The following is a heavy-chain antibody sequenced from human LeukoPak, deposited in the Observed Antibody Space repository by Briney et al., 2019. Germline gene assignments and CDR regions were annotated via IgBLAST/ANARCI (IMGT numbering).Heavy chain of an antibody. CDR1: GYTFTSYD. Sequence: ASVKVSCKASGYTFTSYDINWVRQATGQGLEWMGWMNPNSGNTGYAQKFQGRVTMTRNTSISTAYMELSSLRSEDTAVYYCARDDYVWGSYRQYNWFDPWGQGTLVTVSS. D-gene: IGHD3-16*02. J-gene: IGHJ5*02. CDR3: ARDDYVWGSYRQYNWFDP. CDR2: MNPNSGNT. V-gene: IGHV1-8*01.